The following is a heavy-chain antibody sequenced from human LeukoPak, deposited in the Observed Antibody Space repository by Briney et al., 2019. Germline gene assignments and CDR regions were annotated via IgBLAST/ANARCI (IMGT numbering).Heavy chain of an antibody. D-gene: IGHD1-26*01. Sequence: GSLTLSCEASGFTFSGNWMSWVRQPPGKGLEWIGEINHSGSTNYNPSLKSRVTISVDTSKNQFSLKLSSVTAADTAVYYCARGETPSGSYSNLFDYWGQGTLVTVSS. CDR3: ARGETPSGSYSNLFDY. CDR1: GFTFSGNW. V-gene: IGHV4-34*01. J-gene: IGHJ4*02. CDR2: INHSGST.